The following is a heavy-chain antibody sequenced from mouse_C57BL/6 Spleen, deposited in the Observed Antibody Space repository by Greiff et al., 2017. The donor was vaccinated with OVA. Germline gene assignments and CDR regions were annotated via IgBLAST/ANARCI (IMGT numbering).Heavy chain of an antibody. CDR3: ARSRGDGSWFAY. Sequence: EVQLQQSGPELVKPGASVKIPCKASGYTFTDYNMDWVKQSHGKSLEWIGDINPDNGGTIYNQKFKGKATLTVDKSSSTAYMELRSLTSEDTAVYDCARSRGDGSWFAYWGQGTLVTVSA. V-gene: IGHV1-18*01. J-gene: IGHJ3*01. CDR1: GYTFTDYN. CDR2: INPDNGGT. D-gene: IGHD2-3*01.